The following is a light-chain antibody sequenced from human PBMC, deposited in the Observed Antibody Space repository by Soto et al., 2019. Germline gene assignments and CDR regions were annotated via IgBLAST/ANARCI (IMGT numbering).Light chain of an antibody. Sequence: DIQMTQSPSTLSAIVGDSVTITCRASQSIGSWLAWYQQKPGKAPKLLIYKASSLESGVPSRFSGSGSGTEFTLTISSLQPDDFATYYCQQYNSYSTFGQGTKVEIK. CDR2: KAS. CDR3: QQYNSYST. J-gene: IGKJ1*01. V-gene: IGKV1-5*03. CDR1: QSIGSW.